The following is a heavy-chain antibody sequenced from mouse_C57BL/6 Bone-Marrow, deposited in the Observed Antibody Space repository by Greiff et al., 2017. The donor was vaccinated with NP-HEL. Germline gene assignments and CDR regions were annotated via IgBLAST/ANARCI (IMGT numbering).Heavy chain of an antibody. CDR1: GFTFSDYY. CDR3: ARDASSGYGGYYFDY. Sequence: DVKLVESEGGLVQPGRSMKLSCTASGFTFSDYYMAWVRQVPEKGLEWVANINYDGSSTYYLDSLKSRFIISRDNAKNILYLQMSSLKSEDTATYYCARDASSGYGGYYFDYWGQGTTLTVSS. D-gene: IGHD3-2*02. J-gene: IGHJ2*01. V-gene: IGHV5-16*01. CDR2: INYDGSST.